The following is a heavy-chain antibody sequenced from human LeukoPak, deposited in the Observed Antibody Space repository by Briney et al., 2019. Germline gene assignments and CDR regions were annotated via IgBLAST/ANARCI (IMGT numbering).Heavy chain of an antibody. CDR3: ARGEGYSSGWYLYYFDY. Sequence: SETLSLTCTVSGGSISSYYWSWIRQPPGNGLEWIGYIYYSGSPNYNPSLKSRVTISVDTSKNQFSLKLSSVTAADTAVYYCARGEGYSSGWYLYYFDYWGQGTLVTVSS. CDR2: IYYSGSP. V-gene: IGHV4-59*01. D-gene: IGHD6-19*01. CDR1: GGSISSYY. J-gene: IGHJ4*02.